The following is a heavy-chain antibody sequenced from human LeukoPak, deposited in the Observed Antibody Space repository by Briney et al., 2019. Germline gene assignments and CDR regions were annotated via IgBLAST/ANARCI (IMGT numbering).Heavy chain of an antibody. Sequence: SSVNVSCKPSGYTFTNYCITWVRPAPGQGLEWMGLITVYNCNTNYRQKVQGRVTMTTDTSTNTAYMELRSLRSDDTAVYYCARVNSGWHFDFWGQGTLVTVSS. CDR2: ITVYNCNT. CDR1: GYTFTNYC. D-gene: IGHD6-19*01. J-gene: IGHJ4*02. CDR3: ARVNSGWHFDF. V-gene: IGHV1-18*01.